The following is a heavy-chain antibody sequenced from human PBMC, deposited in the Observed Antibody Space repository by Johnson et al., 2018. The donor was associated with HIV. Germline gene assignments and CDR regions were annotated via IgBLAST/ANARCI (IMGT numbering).Heavy chain of an antibody. Sequence: QMQLVESGGGVVQPGRSLRLSCAASGLTSSSYAMHCVRQAPGKGLESVAAMSYDGSSKYYADSVKVRFPISRDNSKKTLYLQMNCLRGEDTAVYYCASRTRGGHYYYDSRTDAFDIWGQGTMVTVSS. CDR2: MSYDGSSK. V-gene: IGHV3-30*14. CDR3: ASRTRGGHYYYDSRTDAFDI. J-gene: IGHJ3*02. CDR1: GLTSSSYA. D-gene: IGHD3-22*01.